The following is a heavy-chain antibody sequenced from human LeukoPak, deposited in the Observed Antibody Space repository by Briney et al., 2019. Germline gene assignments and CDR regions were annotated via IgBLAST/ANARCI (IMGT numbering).Heavy chain of an antibody. J-gene: IGHJ4*02. CDR1: GFTVSSNY. V-gene: IGHV3-53*01. D-gene: IGHD6-19*01. Sequence: GGSLRLSCAASGFTVSSNYMSWVRQAPGKGLEWVSVIYGGGSTYYADSVKGRFTISRDTSKNTLHLQMNSLRAEDTAVYYCATWPGGWYGEDSWGQGTLVTVSS. CDR3: ATWPGGWYGEDS. CDR2: IYGGGST.